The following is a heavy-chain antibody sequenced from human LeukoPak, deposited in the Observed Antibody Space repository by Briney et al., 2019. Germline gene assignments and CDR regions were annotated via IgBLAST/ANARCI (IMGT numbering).Heavy chain of an antibody. CDR1: GVRFSDYY. D-gene: IGHD2-8*02. J-gene: IGHJ4*02. CDR3: ARGGTGAFDY. V-gene: IGHV3-11*06. Sequence: PGGSLRLACTASGVRFSDYYMSWSRQAPGKGLEWISYISSRSTYISDADSVKGRFTISRDNAKNLLFLKMNSLRVADTALYYCARGGTGAFDYWGQGILVTVSS. CDR2: ISSRSTYI.